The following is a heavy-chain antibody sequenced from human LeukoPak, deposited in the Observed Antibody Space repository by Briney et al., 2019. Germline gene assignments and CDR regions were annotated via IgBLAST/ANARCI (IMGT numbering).Heavy chain of an antibody. CDR1: GGSISSSSYY. D-gene: IGHD2-15*01. CDR3: ARHVSVVVVAATPDY. J-gene: IGHJ4*02. Sequence: SETLSLTCTVSGGSISSSSYYWGWIRQPPGKGLEWIGSIYYSGSTYYNPSLKSRVTISVDTSKNQFSLKLSSVTAADTAVYYCARHVSVVVVAATPDYWGQGTLVTVSS. V-gene: IGHV4-39*01. CDR2: IYYSGST.